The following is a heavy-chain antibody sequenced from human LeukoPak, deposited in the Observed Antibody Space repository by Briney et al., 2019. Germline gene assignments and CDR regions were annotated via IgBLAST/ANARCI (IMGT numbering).Heavy chain of an antibody. CDR2: IYHSGST. CDR1: GGSISSYY. Sequence: SETLSLTCTVSGGSISSYYRSWIRQPPGKGLEWIGYIYHSGSTNYNPSLKSRVTISVDTSKNQFSLKLSSVTAADTVVYYCARHLAAAGPNYYYYYMDVWGKGTTVTVSS. CDR3: ARHLAAAGPNYYYYYMDV. V-gene: IGHV4-59*08. J-gene: IGHJ6*03. D-gene: IGHD6-13*01.